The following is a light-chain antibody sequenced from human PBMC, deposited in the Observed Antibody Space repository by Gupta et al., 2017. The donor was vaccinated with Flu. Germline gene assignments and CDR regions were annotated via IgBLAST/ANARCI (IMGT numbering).Light chain of an antibody. CDR1: SSNIGRNT. CDR3: AAWDDGLNGHV. Sequence: RVTISCSGSSSNIGRNTANWYQQVPGTAPKLRMYSNNHRPLGVPDRFSGSKSDTSASLAISGLQAEDEADYYCAAWDDGLNGHVFGTGTKVTVL. J-gene: IGLJ1*01. V-gene: IGLV1-44*01. CDR2: SNN.